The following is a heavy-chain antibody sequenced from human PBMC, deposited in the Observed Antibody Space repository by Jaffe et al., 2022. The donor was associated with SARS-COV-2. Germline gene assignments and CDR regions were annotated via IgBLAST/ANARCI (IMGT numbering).Heavy chain of an antibody. CDR3: AREDLKSFDM. CDR2: IKYDGSEE. V-gene: IGHV3-7*01. CDR1: GFSFSGYW. J-gene: IGHJ3*02. Sequence: EVQLVESGGGLVQPGGSLRLSCAASGFSFSGYWMTWVRQAPGKGLEWVANIKYDGSEESYMDSVKGRFTISRDNAKNSLFLQMNSLRAEDTAVYYCAREDLKSFDMWGQGTTVTVSS.